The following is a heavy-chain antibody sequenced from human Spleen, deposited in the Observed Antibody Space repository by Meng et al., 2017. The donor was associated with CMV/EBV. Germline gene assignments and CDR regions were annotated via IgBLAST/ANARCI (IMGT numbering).Heavy chain of an antibody. V-gene: IGHV3-23*03. D-gene: IGHD2-8*01. Sequence: ASGFLFRNFVFTWVRQAPGKRLAWLSIIYTDDRFYAESVKGRFTISRDDSKNTLYLEMNSLRAEDTAVYYCAKGENVYAPVGFFDYWGQGTLVTAPQ. CDR3: AKGENVYAPVGFFDY. CDR1: GFLFRNFV. J-gene: IGHJ4*02. CDR2: IYTDDR.